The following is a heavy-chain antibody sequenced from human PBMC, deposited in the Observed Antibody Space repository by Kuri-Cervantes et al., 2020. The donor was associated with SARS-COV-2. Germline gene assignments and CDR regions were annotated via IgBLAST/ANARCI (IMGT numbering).Heavy chain of an antibody. V-gene: IGHV3-23*03. CDR2: IPSGGNS. J-gene: IGHJ4*02. Sequence: GESLKISCTASGFTFTNHAMSWVRQAPGKGLEWVSVIPSGGNSYYPISVRGRFTISRDNSKNTVYLEMNTLRAEDTARYYCVSGEDTSTPDFDHWGLGTLVAVSS. D-gene: IGHD3-10*02. CDR1: GFTFTNHA. CDR3: VSGEDTSTPDFDH.